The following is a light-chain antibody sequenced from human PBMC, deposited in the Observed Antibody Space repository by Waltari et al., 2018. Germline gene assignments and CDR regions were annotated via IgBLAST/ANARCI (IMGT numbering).Light chain of an antibody. CDR3: HHSDSLPYS. J-gene: IGKJ2*03. CDR1: HSIGGR. Sequence: EIVLTQSPYFQSVTLKEKVTITCRASHSIGGRLHWYQQKQDQSPKILIMYAYQSFSGVRSTVNGSGSGTDFTLTIDGLEAEDAATYYRHHSDSLPYSFGQGSKLEIK. V-gene: IGKV6-21*01. CDR2: YAY.